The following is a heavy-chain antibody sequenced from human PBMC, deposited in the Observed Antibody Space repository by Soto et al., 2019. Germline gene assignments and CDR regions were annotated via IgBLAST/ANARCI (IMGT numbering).Heavy chain of an antibody. CDR3: ARDLLSGYDVDCIGGNCYFDS. Sequence: QVHLVESGGGLVQPGRSLTLSCVSSTFTFSRYAMHWVRQAPGEGLEWVAVITYDGSSQYYIDSVKGRFTISRDNSKNTVYLQMNSLRAEDTAVYYCARDLLSGYDVDCIGGNCYFDSWGQGTLVAVSS. V-gene: IGHV3-30-3*01. CDR1: TFTFSRYA. J-gene: IGHJ4*02. CDR2: ITYDGSSQ. D-gene: IGHD2-15*01.